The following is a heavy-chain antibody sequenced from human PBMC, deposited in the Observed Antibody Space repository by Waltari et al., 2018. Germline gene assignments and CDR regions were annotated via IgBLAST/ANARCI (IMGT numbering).Heavy chain of an antibody. Sequence: QVQLQESGPGLVKPSETLSLTCTVSGGSISSPYWSWIRRPPGKGLGWIWYIYYSGSTNYNPSLKSRVTISVDTSKNQFSLKLSSVTAADTAVYYCAVSYSSSWYERNWYFDLWGRGTLVTVSS. CDR3: AVSYSSSWYERNWYFDL. J-gene: IGHJ2*01. CDR1: GGSISSPY. CDR2: IYYSGST. D-gene: IGHD6-13*01. V-gene: IGHV4-59*11.